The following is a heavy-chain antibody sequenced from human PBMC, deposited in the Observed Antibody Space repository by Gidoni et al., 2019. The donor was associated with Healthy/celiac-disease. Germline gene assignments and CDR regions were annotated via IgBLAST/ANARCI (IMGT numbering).Heavy chain of an antibody. D-gene: IGHD3-10*01. V-gene: IGHV3-53*01. CDR2: IYSGGST. CDR1: GFTVSSNY. Sequence: EVQLVESGGGLIQPGGSLRLSCAASGFTVSSNYMSWVRQAPGKGLEWVSVIYSGGSTYYADSVKGRFTISRDNSKNTLYLQMNSLRAEDTAVYYCARDRFTMVRGLGYYYGMDVWGQGTTVTVSS. J-gene: IGHJ6*02. CDR3: ARDRFTMVRGLGYYYGMDV.